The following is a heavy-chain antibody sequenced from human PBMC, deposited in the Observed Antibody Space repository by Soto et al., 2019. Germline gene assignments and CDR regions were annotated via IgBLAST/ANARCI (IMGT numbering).Heavy chain of an antibody. CDR1: GGSISSYY. V-gene: IGHV4-59*01. Sequence: QVQLQESGPGLVKPSETLSLTCTVSGGSISSYYWSWIRQPPGKGLEWIGYIYYSGSTNYNPSLKSRVTISGDTSKNQFSLKLSSVTAADTAVYYCARGITVTTQMYYFDYWGQGTLVTVSS. CDR3: ARGITVTTQMYYFDY. D-gene: IGHD4-17*01. J-gene: IGHJ4*02. CDR2: IYYSGST.